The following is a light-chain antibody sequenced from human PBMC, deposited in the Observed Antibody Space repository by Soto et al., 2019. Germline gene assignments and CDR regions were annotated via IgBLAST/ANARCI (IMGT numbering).Light chain of an antibody. J-gene: IGKJ5*01. CDR1: QAISSY. CDR3: QQLNSFPIT. V-gene: IGKV1-9*01. Sequence: DLQLTQAPSFLSASSGDRVSITCRASQAISSYLGWYQQKPGRATKLRIYAASTLQSGVPYRFRGSGAGTEVTLTITSLQTEDFATYYCQQLNSFPITFGQGTRLEIK. CDR2: AAS.